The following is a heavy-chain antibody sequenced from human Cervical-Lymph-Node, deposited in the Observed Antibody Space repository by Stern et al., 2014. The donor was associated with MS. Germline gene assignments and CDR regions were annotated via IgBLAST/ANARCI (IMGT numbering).Heavy chain of an antibody. Sequence: QVTLRESGPALVKPTQTLTLTCTFSGFSLNTSGMCVSWIRQPPGKALEGLALIHWDDDKYYSTSLKTRLTISKDTSKNQVVLTMTNMDPVDTATYYCARFYSSSSFADAFDIWGQGTMVTVSS. J-gene: IGHJ3*02. V-gene: IGHV2-70*01. CDR3: ARFYSSSSFADAFDI. CDR2: IHWDDDK. CDR1: GFSLNTSGMC. D-gene: IGHD6-6*01.